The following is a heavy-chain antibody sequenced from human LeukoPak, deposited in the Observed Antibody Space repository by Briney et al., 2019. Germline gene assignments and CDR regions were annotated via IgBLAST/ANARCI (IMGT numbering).Heavy chain of an antibody. CDR1: GFTFSSYN. V-gene: IGHV3-21*01. CDR2: ICSSRSYM. CDR3: ARDPAYCGGDCYSVYQDAFDI. J-gene: IGHJ3*02. Sequence: GWSLRLSCAASGFTFSSYNMNWVRPAAGKGLEWVSSICSSRSYMYYSNSVRSRFTISIDNANNSLYLQINSLRAEDTAVYYCARDPAYCGGDCYSVYQDAFDIWGQGTRVTVSS. D-gene: IGHD2-21*02.